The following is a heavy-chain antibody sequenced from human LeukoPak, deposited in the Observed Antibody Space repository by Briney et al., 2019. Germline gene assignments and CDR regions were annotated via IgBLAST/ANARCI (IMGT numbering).Heavy chain of an antibody. CDR3: AMHDYGDYVLLDY. CDR1: GFTFSDYY. CDR2: ISSSGSTI. J-gene: IGHJ4*02. Sequence: GGSLRLSCTASGFTFSDYYMSWIRQAPGKGLEWVSYISSSGSTIYYADSVKGRFTISRDNAKNSLYLQMNSLRAEDTAVYYCAMHDYGDYVLLDYWGQGTLVTVSS. D-gene: IGHD4-17*01. V-gene: IGHV3-11*01.